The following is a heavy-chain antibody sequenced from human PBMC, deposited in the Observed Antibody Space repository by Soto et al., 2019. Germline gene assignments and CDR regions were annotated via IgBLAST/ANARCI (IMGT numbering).Heavy chain of an antibody. CDR2: ISGSGDNR. D-gene: IGHD3-9*01. Sequence: GGSLRLSCAASGFTYSNYAVSWVRQAAGKGLEWVSGISGSGDNRYYAESVKGRFTISRDNSKNTLYLQMNSLGVEDTAVYYCAKGYYDILTGLAYSGQGTLVTVYS. CDR3: AKGYYDILTGLAY. V-gene: IGHV3-23*01. J-gene: IGHJ4*02. CDR1: GFTYSNYA.